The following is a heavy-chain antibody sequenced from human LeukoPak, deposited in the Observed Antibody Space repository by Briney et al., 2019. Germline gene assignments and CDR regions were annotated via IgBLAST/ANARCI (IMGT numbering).Heavy chain of an antibody. Sequence: GGSLRLSCAASGFTFSSYYMNWVRQAPGKGLEWVSSIHSSDSYINYADSVRGRFTISRDNAKSSLYLQMNSLRAEDTAVYYCARGVLGYGRNDAFDIWGQGTMVTVSS. CDR3: ARGVLGYGRNDAFDI. CDR1: GFTFSSYY. J-gene: IGHJ3*02. V-gene: IGHV3-21*01. CDR2: IHSSDSYI. D-gene: IGHD4-23*01.